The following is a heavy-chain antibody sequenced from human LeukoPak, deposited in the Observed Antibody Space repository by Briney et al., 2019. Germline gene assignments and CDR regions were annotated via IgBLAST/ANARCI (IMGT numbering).Heavy chain of an antibody. J-gene: IGHJ4*02. CDR2: ISGSGGST. CDR3: AKDRMSANGYNPPFDY. V-gene: IGHV3-23*01. D-gene: IGHD5-24*01. Sequence: PGGSLRLSCAASGFTVSSNYMSWVRQAPGKGLEWVSAISGSGGSTYYADSVKGRFTISRDNSKNTLYLQMNSLRAEDTAVYYCAKDRMSANGYNPPFDYWGQGTLVTVSS. CDR1: GFTVSSNY.